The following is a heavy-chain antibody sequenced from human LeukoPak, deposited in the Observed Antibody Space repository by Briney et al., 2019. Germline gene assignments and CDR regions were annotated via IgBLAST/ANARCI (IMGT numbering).Heavy chain of an antibody. CDR3: ARDSPFDPPGDWYFDL. CDR1: GFSFSTYA. Sequence: GGSLRLSCTASGFSFSTYAMSWVRQAPGKGLEWVASINEEGSEKYYVDSVKGRFTISRDNAKNSLYLQMNSLRAEDTAVYYCARDSPFDPPGDWYFDLWGRGTLVTVSS. CDR2: INEEGSEK. V-gene: IGHV3-7*01. J-gene: IGHJ2*01. D-gene: IGHD3-9*01.